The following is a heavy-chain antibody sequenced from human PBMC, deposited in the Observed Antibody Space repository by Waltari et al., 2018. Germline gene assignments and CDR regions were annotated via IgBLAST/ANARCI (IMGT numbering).Heavy chain of an antibody. CDR3: ARASGWYGYFQH. D-gene: IGHD6-19*01. V-gene: IGHV1-3*01. J-gene: IGHJ1*01. Sequence: QVQLVQSGAEVKKPGASVKVSCKASGYTITSYAMHWVRQAPGQRLEWMGWINPGNGNTKYSQKFQVRVTITRDTSASTAYMELSSLRSEDTAVYYCARASGWYGYFQHWGQGTLVTVSS. CDR1: GYTITSYA. CDR2: INPGNGNT.